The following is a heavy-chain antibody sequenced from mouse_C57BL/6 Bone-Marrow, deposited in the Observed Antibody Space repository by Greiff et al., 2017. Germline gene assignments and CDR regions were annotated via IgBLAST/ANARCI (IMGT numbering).Heavy chain of an antibody. CDR1: GYAFTNYL. Sequence: QVQLQQSGAELVRPGTSVKVSCKASGYAFTNYLIEWVKQRPGQGLEWIGVINPGSGGTNYNEKFKGKATLTADKSFSTAYMQLSSLTSEDSAVYFCARKERDWYFDGWGTGTTVTVSS. CDR3: ARKERDWYFDG. V-gene: IGHV1-54*01. CDR2: INPGSGGT. J-gene: IGHJ1*03.